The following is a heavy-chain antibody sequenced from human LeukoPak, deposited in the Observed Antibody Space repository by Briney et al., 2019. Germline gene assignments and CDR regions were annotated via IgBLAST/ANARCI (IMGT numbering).Heavy chain of an antibody. CDR1: GYTFTDYL. CDR2: INPNSGGT. CDR3: ARDLSLAVPVQGY. D-gene: IGHD6-19*01. Sequence: ASVKVSCKASGYTFTDYLINWVRQAPEQGLEWMGWINPNSGGTNYAQKFQGRVTMTGDTSISTAYMELSRLRSDDTAVYYCARDLSLAVPVQGYWGQGTLVTVSS. J-gene: IGHJ4*02. V-gene: IGHV1-2*02.